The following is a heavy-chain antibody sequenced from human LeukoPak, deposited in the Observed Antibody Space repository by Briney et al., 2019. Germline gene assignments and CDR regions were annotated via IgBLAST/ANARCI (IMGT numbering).Heavy chain of an antibody. J-gene: IGHJ4*02. D-gene: IGHD6-19*01. Sequence: PSETLPLTCAVYGGSFSDYYWSWIRQPPGKGLEWIGEINHSGSTNYNPSLKSRVTISVDTSKNQFSLKLSSVTAADTAVYYCARQYSSGRIFDYWGQGTLVTVSS. CDR3: ARQYSSGRIFDY. V-gene: IGHV4-34*01. CDR2: INHSGST. CDR1: GGSFSDYY.